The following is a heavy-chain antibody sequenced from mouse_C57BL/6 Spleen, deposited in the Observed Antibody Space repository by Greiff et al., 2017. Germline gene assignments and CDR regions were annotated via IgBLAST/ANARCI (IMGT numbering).Heavy chain of an antibody. Sequence: VQLQQSGAELVRPGASVKLSCTASGFNIKDYYMHWVKQRPEQGLEWIGRIDPEDGDTEYAPKFQGKATMTADTSSNTAYLQLSSLTSEDTAVYYCTSPYCGSSPYFDYWGQGTTLTVSS. CDR1: GFNIKDYY. CDR2: IDPEDGDT. CDR3: TSPYCGSSPYFDY. J-gene: IGHJ2*01. D-gene: IGHD1-1*01. V-gene: IGHV14-1*01.